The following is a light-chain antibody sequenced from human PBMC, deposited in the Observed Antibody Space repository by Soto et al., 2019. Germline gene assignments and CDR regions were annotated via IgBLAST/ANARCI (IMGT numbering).Light chain of an antibody. CDR1: QSVSNY. J-gene: IGKJ4*01. CDR2: GAS. V-gene: IGKV3-15*01. Sequence: VMTQYPGTLSFAPGENATISCRSSQSVSNYLAWYQQKPGLAPRLLIDGASTRATGIPARFSGSGSGTEFTLTISSQQAEDFAVYYCQQYNNWLTFGGGTKVDIK. CDR3: QQYNNWLT.